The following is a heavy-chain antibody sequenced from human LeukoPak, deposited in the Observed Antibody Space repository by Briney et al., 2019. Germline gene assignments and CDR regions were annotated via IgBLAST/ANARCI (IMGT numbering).Heavy chain of an antibody. CDR1: GGSFSGYY. D-gene: IGHD3-22*01. J-gene: IGHJ6*02. CDR3: AIRPRYDSSGYYYYYYGMDV. CDR2: INHSGST. V-gene: IGHV4-34*01. Sequence: PSETLSLTCAVYGGSFSGYYWSWIRQPPGKGLEWIGEINHSGSTNYNPSLKSRVTISVDTSKNQFSLKLSSVTAADTAVYYCAIRPRYDSSGYYYYYYGMDVWGQGTMVTVSS.